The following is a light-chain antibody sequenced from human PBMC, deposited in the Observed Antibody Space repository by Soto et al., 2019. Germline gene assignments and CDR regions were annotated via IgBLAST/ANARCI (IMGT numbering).Light chain of an antibody. CDR1: QAISNY. V-gene: IGKV1-27*01. CDR3: QKYNSAPRA. CDR2: AAS. Sequence: DIQMTQSPSSLSASVGDSVTITCRATQAISNYLAWYQQKPGKVPKLLIYAASTLQSGVPSRFSGSGSGTDFTLTISSLQPEDVATYYCQKYNSAPRAFGQGTKLEIK. J-gene: IGKJ1*01.